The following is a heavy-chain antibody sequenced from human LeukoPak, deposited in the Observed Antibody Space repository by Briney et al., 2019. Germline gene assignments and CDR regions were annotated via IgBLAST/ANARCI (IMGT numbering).Heavy chain of an antibody. CDR2: ISSSSSYI. V-gene: IGHV3-21*01. CDR3: ARDLRAKIRSGAFDI. J-gene: IGHJ3*02. CDR1: GFTFSSYS. D-gene: IGHD1-26*01. Sequence: GGSLRLSCAASGFTFSSYSMNWVRQAPGKGLEWVSSISSSSSYIYYADSMKGRFTISRDNAKNSLYLQMNSLRAEDTAVYYCARDLRAKIRSGAFDIWGQGTMVTVSS.